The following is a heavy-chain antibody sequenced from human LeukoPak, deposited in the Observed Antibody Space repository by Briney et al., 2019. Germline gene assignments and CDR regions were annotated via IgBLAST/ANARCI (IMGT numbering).Heavy chain of an antibody. J-gene: IGHJ4*02. CDR2: ISSSSTYK. V-gene: IGHV3-21*01. CDR3: ARGDIVVGSNDY. CDR1: GFTFSSHS. Sequence: GGSLRLSCAASGFTFSSHSINWVRQAPGKGLEWVSLISSSSTYKYFADSVKGRFTISRDNAKNSLYLQMNSLRAEDTAVYYCARGDIVVGSNDYWGQGTLVTVSS. D-gene: IGHD2-2*01.